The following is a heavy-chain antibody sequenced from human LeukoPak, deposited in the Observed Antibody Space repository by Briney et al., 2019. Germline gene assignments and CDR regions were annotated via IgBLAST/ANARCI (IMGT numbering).Heavy chain of an antibody. CDR1: GFSLSTSGMR. CDR3: ARIPYHCSGGSCYSFFDY. D-gene: IGHD2-15*01. Sequence: SGPALVKPTQTLTLTCTFSGFSLSTSGMRVSWIRQPPGKALEWLARIDWDDDKFYSTSLKTRLTISKDTSKNQVVLTMTNMDPVDTATYYCARIPYHCSGGSCYSFFDYWGREPWSPSPQ. J-gene: IGHJ4*02. V-gene: IGHV2-70*04. CDR2: IDWDDDK.